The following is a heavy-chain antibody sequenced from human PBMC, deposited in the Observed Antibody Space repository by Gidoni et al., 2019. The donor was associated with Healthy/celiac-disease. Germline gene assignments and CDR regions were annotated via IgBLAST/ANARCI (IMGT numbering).Heavy chain of an antibody. Sequence: EVQLLESGGGLVQPGGYLRPSCAASGFTFSSYAMSWVRQAPGKGLAWVSAISGSGGRTYYADSVKGRFTISRDNSKNTLYLQMNSLRAEDTAVYYCAKELLWFGESHAFDIWGQGTMVTVSS. J-gene: IGHJ3*02. CDR1: GFTFSSYA. CDR2: ISGSGGRT. V-gene: IGHV3-23*01. D-gene: IGHD3-10*01. CDR3: AKELLWFGESHAFDI.